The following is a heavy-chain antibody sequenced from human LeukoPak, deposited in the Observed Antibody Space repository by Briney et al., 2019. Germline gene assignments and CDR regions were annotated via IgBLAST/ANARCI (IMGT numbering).Heavy chain of an antibody. Sequence: PGGSLTLSCAASGFTSSSYAMNWLRQAPGKGLEWVSGISNSGGSTYYADSVKGRFTLSRDNSKNTLYLQMNSLRAEDTAVYYCAKETSSSFDYWGQGTLVTVSS. CDR3: AKETSSSFDY. V-gene: IGHV3-23*01. D-gene: IGHD6-13*01. J-gene: IGHJ4*02. CDR2: ISNSGGST. CDR1: GFTSSSYA.